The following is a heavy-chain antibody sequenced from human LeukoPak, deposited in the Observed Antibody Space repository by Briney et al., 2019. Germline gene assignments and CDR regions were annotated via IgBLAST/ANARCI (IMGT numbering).Heavy chain of an antibody. J-gene: IGHJ5*02. CDR3: ARDDGSGYSSSWYRYNWFDP. CDR2: INHSGST. V-gene: IGHV4-34*01. D-gene: IGHD6-13*01. CDR1: GGSFSGYY. Sequence: SETLSLTCAVYGGSFSGYYWRWIRQPPGKGLEWIGEINHSGSTNYNPSLKSRVTISVDKSKNQFSLKLSSVTAADTAVYYCARDDGSGYSSSWYRYNWFDPWGQGTLVTVSS.